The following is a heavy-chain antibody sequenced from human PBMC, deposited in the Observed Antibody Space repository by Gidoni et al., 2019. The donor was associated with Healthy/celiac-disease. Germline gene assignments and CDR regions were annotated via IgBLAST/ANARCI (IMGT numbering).Heavy chain of an antibody. Sequence: GYADSVKGRFTISRDNAKNSLYLQMNSLRAEDTALYYCAKSSSSWPHFDYYYGMDVWGQGTTVTVSS. CDR3: AKSSSSWPHFDYYYGMDV. D-gene: IGHD6-13*01. J-gene: IGHJ6*02. V-gene: IGHV3-9*01.